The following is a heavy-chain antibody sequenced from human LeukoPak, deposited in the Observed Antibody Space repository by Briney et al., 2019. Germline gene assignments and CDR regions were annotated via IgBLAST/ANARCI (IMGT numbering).Heavy chain of an antibody. CDR2: ISYEGFNR. D-gene: IGHD5-18*01. Sequence: GGSLRLSCAASGFTFSSYGMHWVRQAPGKGLEWVAVISYEGFNRYYADSVRGRFTISRDNSKNTLYLQMSSLRAEDTAVYYCAKGGGYSYGYYSDYWGQGTLVTVSS. J-gene: IGHJ4*02. CDR1: GFTFSSYG. V-gene: IGHV3-30*18. CDR3: AKGGGYSYGYYSDY.